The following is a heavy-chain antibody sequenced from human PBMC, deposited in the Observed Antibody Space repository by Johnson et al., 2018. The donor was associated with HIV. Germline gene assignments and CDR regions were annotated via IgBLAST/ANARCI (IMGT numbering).Heavy chain of an antibody. CDR3: AREMGWEDAVDI. D-gene: IGHD6-19*01. V-gene: IGHV3-33*01. CDR1: GFTFSSYG. CDR2: IWYDGSIK. Sequence: QVQLVESGGGVVQPGRSLRLSCVVSGFTFSSYGMHWVRQAPGKGLEWVAVIWYDGSIKYYANSVKGRFTISRDNSKNTLYLQMNSLRAEDTAVYYCAREMGWEDAVDIWGQGTMVTVSS. J-gene: IGHJ3*02.